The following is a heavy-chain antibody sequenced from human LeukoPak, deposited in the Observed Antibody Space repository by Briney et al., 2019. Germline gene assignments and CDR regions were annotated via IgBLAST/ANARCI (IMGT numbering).Heavy chain of an antibody. CDR1: GFSLSTSGVG. D-gene: IGHD6-13*01. Sequence: SGPSLVKPTQTLTLTCTFSGFSLSTSGVGVGWIRQPPGKALEWLALIYWDDDKRYSPSLKGRLTITKDTSKNQVVLTMTNMDPVDTATYYCAHSISSSWYVREGFDYWGQGTLVTVSS. CDR2: IYWDDDK. V-gene: IGHV2-5*02. J-gene: IGHJ4*02. CDR3: AHSISSSWYVREGFDY.